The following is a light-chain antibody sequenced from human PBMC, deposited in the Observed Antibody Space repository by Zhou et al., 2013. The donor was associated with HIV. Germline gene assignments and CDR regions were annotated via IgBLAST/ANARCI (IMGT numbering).Light chain of an antibody. CDR1: QNINGW. CDR2: LAS. CDR3: QRYNSRPPE. J-gene: IGKJ1*01. Sequence: DIQMTQFPSTLSASVGDRVTITCRASQNINGWLAWYQQRPGKAPNLLISLASNLESGVPSRFSGSGSGTEFSLTISGLQPDDVATYYCQRYNSRPPEFGQGTKVEIK. V-gene: IGKV1-5*03.